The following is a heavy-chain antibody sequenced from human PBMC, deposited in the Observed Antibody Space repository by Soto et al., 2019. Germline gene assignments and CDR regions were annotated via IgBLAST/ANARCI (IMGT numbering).Heavy chain of an antibody. Sequence: QVQLQESGPGLVKPSQTLSLTCTVSGGSISSGDYYWSWIRQPPGKGLEWIGYIYYSGSTSYNPDRNGRGTKSVVSSNNQLSLTLCVVSSASTSVYYGALATSDFGAGNARGHWCDPWGQGTLVTVAA. J-gene: IGHJ5*02. V-gene: IGHV4-30-4*01. CDR1: GGSISSGDYY. CDR2: IYYSGST. D-gene: IGHD4-17*01. CDR3: ALATSDFGAGNARGHWCDP.